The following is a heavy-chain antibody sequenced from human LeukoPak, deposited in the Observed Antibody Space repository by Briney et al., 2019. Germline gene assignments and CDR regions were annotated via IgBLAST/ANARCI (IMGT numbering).Heavy chain of an antibody. Sequence: GGSLRLSCAASGFTFSTYAMSWVRQAPGKGLEWVSLISGSGGSTYYADSVKGRFTISRDNSKNTLYLQMNSLRAEDTAVYYCARVNSYGYYYYYGMDVWGQGTTVTVSS. J-gene: IGHJ6*02. V-gene: IGHV3-23*01. CDR1: GFTFSTYA. CDR2: ISGSGGST. CDR3: ARVNSYGYYYYYGMDV. D-gene: IGHD5-18*01.